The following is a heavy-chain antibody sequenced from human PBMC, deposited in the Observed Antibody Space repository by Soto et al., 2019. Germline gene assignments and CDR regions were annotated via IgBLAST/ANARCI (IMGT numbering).Heavy chain of an antibody. V-gene: IGHV3-23*01. D-gene: IGHD3-3*01. CDR2: ISGSGGST. CDR3: AKDRYDFWSGPSNWFDP. Sequence: GGSLRLSCAASGFTFSSYAMSWVRQAPGKGLEWVSAISGSGGSTYYADSVKGRFTISRDNSKNTLYLQMNSLRAEDTAVYYCAKDRYDFWSGPSNWFDPWGQGTLVTVSS. CDR1: GFTFSSYA. J-gene: IGHJ5*02.